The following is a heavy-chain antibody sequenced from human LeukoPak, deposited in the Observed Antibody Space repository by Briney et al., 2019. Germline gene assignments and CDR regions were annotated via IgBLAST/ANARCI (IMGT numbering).Heavy chain of an antibody. CDR3: ARDRSSSSSSPSDY. CDR2: INGSSDYI. J-gene: IGHJ4*02. D-gene: IGHD6-6*01. CDR1: GFTFSTYS. Sequence: WGSLRLSCAASGFTFSTYSMNWVRQAPGKGLEWVSSINGSSDYIYYADSVKGRFTISRDNGKKSLYLEMNSLRAEDTAVYYCARDRSSSSSSPSDYWGQGTLVTVSS. V-gene: IGHV3-21*01.